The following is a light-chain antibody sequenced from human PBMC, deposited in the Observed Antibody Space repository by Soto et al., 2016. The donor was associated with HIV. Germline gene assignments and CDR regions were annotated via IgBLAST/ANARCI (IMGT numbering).Light chain of an antibody. CDR3: QQSYNTPRS. CDR1: QGIRND. V-gene: IGKV1-6*01. CDR2: AAS. J-gene: IGKJ1*01. Sequence: AIQLTQSPSSLSASVGDRVTITCRASQGIRNDLGWYQQKPGQAPKLLIYAASNLKSGVPSRFSGTGSATVFTLTISSLQPDDFATYYCQQSYNTPRSFGQGTSGGDQT.